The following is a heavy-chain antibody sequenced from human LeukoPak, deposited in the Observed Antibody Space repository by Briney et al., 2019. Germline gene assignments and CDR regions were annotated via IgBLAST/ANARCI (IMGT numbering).Heavy chain of an antibody. CDR3: ARTSRHYYGSGSNLTPWPAGMDV. CDR2: IYYSGST. J-gene: IGHJ6*02. D-gene: IGHD3-10*01. V-gene: IGHV4-59*01. CDR1: GGSMSGFF. Sequence: SETLSLTCSVSGGSMSGFFWTWIRQPPGKELEWVGSIYYSGSTTKHNPSLKSRVTISVDTSKSQFSLKLSSATAADTAVYYCARTSRHYYGSGSNLTPWPAGMDVWGQGTTVTVSS.